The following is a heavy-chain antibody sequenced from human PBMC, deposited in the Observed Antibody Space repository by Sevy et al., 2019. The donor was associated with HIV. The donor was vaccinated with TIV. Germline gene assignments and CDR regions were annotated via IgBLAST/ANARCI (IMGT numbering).Heavy chain of an antibody. CDR1: GGSISSYY. CDR2: IYHSGNT. Sequence: SETLSLTCTVSGGSISSYYWSWIRQPPGKGLEWIGYIYHSGNTYYNPSLKSRLTISVDRSKNLFSLNLSSMTAADTAVYYCARDGGTLTTPGAFDIWGQGTLVTVSS. CDR3: ARDGGTLTTPGAFDI. V-gene: IGHV4-59*12. D-gene: IGHD4-17*01. J-gene: IGHJ3*02.